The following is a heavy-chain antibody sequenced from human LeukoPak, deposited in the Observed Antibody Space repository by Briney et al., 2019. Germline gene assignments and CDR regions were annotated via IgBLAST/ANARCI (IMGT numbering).Heavy chain of an antibody. CDR2: ISSNGGST. CDR3: AKDSGIAVAGTLRAFDI. V-gene: IGHV3-64*01. J-gene: IGHJ3*02. D-gene: IGHD6-19*01. CDR1: GFTFSSYA. Sequence: PGGSLRLSCAASGFTFSSYAMHWVRQAPGKGLEYVSAISSNGGSTYYANSVKGRFTISRDNSKNTLYLQMNSLRAEDTAVYYCAKDSGIAVAGTLRAFDIWGQGTMVTVSS.